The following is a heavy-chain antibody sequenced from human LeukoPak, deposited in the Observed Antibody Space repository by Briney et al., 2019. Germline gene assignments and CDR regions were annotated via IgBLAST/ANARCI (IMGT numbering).Heavy chain of an antibody. CDR3: ARRKGRVYYFDY. CDR2: ISYDGSNK. Sequence: GGSLRLSCAASGFTFSSYAMSWVRQAPGKGLEWVAVISYDGSNKYYADSVKGRFTISRDNSKNTLYLQMNSLRAEDTAVYYCARRKGRVYYFDYWGQGTLVTVSS. CDR1: GFTFSSYA. D-gene: IGHD6-13*01. J-gene: IGHJ4*02. V-gene: IGHV3-30-3*01.